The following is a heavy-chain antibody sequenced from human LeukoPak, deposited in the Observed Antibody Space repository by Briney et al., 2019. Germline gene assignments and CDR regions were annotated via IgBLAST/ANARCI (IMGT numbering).Heavy chain of an antibody. CDR2: ISSSSSYI. D-gene: IGHD5-12*01. Sequence: PGGSLRLSCAASGFTYISDHMCWVRQAPGKGLEWVSSISSSSSYIYYADSVKGRFTISRDNAKNSLYLQMNSLRAEDTAVYYCARVGTGYASDYWGQGTLVTVSS. J-gene: IGHJ4*02. V-gene: IGHV3-21*01. CDR3: ARVGTGYASDY. CDR1: GFTYISDH.